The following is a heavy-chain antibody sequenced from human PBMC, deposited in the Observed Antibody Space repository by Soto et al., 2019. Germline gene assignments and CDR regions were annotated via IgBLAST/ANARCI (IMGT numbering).Heavy chain of an antibody. V-gene: IGHV3-48*01. CDR3: AREGFYYYYGMDV. Sequence: EVQLVESGGGLVQPGGSLRLSCAASGFTSSSYSMNWVRQAPGKGLEWVSYISSSSSTIYYADSVKGRFTISRDNAKNSLYLQMNSLRAEDTAVYYCAREGFYYYYGMDVWGQGTTVTVSS. CDR1: GFTSSSYS. J-gene: IGHJ6*02. CDR2: ISSSSSTI.